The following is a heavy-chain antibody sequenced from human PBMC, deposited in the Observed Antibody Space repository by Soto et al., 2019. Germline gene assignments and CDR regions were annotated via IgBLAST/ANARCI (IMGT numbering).Heavy chain of an antibody. CDR2: IYSGGST. Sequence: GGSLRLSCAASGFTVSSNYMSWVRQAPGKGLEWVSVIYSGGSTYYADSVKGRFTISRDNSKNTLYLQMNSLRAEDTAVYYCAREPGYYYDSSGYSSGGYWGQGTLVTVSS. V-gene: IGHV3-53*01. D-gene: IGHD3-22*01. CDR1: GFTVSSNY. J-gene: IGHJ4*02. CDR3: AREPGYYYDSSGYSSGGY.